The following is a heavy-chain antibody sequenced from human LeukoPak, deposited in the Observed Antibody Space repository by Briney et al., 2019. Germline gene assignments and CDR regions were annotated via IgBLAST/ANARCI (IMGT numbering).Heavy chain of an antibody. Sequence: PGGSLRLSCAAPGFTFSRHWMHWVRQGPGKGLEWVSRIKSDGSETQYADSVKGRFTISRDNAHNTLYLQMTSLTPEDTAVYYCARVIPYFDLWGQGALVTASS. D-gene: IGHD2-21*01. CDR3: ARVIPYFDL. CDR1: GFTFSRHW. J-gene: IGHJ4*02. V-gene: IGHV3-74*01. CDR2: IKSDGSET.